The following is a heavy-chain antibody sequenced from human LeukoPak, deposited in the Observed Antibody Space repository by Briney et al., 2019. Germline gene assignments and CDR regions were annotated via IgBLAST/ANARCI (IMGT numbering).Heavy chain of an antibody. CDR1: GYTLTELS. V-gene: IGHV1-18*01. CDR2: ISAYNGNT. Sequence: ASVKVSCKVSGYTLTELSMHWVRQAPGKGLEWMGWISAYNGNTNYAQKLQGRVTMTTDTSTSTAYMELRSLRSDDTAVYYCARGALAAADSFDYWGQGTLVTVSS. D-gene: IGHD6-13*01. J-gene: IGHJ4*02. CDR3: ARGALAAADSFDY.